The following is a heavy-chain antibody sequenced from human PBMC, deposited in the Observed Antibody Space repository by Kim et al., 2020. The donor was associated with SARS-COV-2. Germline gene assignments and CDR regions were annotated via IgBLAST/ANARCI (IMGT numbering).Heavy chain of an antibody. J-gene: IGHJ6*02. D-gene: IGHD4-17*01. CDR1: GGSISSYY. V-gene: IGHV4-59*01. CDR2: IYYSGST. CDR3: ARGEWVTTSYYYYGMDV. Sequence: SETLSLTCTVSGGSISSYYWSWIRQPPGKGLEWIGYIYYSGSTNYNPSLKSRVTISVDTSKNQFSLKLSSVTAADTAVYYCARGEWVTTSYYYYGMDVWGQGTTVTVSS.